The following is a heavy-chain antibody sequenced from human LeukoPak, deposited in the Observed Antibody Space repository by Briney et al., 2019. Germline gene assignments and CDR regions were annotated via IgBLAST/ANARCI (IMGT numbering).Heavy chain of an antibody. D-gene: IGHD6-19*01. J-gene: IGHJ4*02. Sequence: PSETLSLTCTVSGGSISSSGDSRGWVRQPPGKGLEWIGRSYYIGRTYYNPSLKSRVSISVDTSKNQFSLKLSSVTAANTAVYYCARGAVAGYFDYWGQGTLVTVSS. CDR2: SYYIGRT. V-gene: IGHV4-39*01. CDR1: GGSISSSGDS. CDR3: ARGAVAGYFDY.